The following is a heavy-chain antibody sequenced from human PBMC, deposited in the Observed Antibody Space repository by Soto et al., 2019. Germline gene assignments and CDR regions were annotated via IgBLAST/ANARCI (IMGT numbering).Heavy chain of an antibody. J-gene: IGHJ6*02. V-gene: IGHV3-23*01. Sequence: DVQMLESGGGLVQPGGSLRLSCAASGFTLKAYGMSWLRQPPGKGLEWVSSMTADGTGTAHADSVKDRFTTSRDDSRDTVYLEMNSLRVEATAVYYCVRGGADLYQNGLDVWGQVTTVSVSS. D-gene: IGHD3-10*01. CDR1: GFTLKAYG. CDR2: MTADGTGT. CDR3: VRGGADLYQNGLDV.